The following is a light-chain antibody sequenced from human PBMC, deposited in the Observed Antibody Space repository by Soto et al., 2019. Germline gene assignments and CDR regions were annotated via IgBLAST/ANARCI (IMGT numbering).Light chain of an antibody. CDR1: QSVSGW. CDR2: RAS. Sequence: DIQMTQSPSTLSASVGDRVTITCRASQSVSGWLAWYQQKPGKAPNLLIYRASTLESGIPSRFSGSGSETEFTLTISSLQPDDFATYYCQQYASYSWTFGQGTKVEMK. J-gene: IGKJ1*01. CDR3: QQYASYSWT. V-gene: IGKV1-5*03.